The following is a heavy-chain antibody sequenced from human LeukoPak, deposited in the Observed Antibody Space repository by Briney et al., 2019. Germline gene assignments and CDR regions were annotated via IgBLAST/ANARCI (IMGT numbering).Heavy chain of an antibody. Sequence: ASVKVSCKTSGYTFDSYGIMWVRQAPGQGLEWMGWINALNGNTNYAQKLQGRVTMTTDTSTSTAYMELRRLRSDDTAVYYCARDSPLYDSSGYPPLDYWGQGTLVTVSS. CDR3: ARDSPLYDSSGYPPLDY. J-gene: IGHJ4*02. CDR1: GYTFDSYG. V-gene: IGHV1-18*01. CDR2: INALNGNT. D-gene: IGHD3-22*01.